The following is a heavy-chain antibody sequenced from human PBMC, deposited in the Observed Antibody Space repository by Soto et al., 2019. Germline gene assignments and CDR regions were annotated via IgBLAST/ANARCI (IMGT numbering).Heavy chain of an antibody. Sequence: GGSLRLSCAASGFPFSSYSMSWVRQAPGKGLEWVANITPDGSEKYYVDSVRGRFTISRDNVENTLNLQMNSLRAEDAALYYCSRDEARPLGYWGQGTLVTVSS. D-gene: IGHD6-6*01. CDR1: GFPFSSYS. CDR3: SRDEARPLGY. V-gene: IGHV3-7*01. CDR2: ITPDGSEK. J-gene: IGHJ4*02.